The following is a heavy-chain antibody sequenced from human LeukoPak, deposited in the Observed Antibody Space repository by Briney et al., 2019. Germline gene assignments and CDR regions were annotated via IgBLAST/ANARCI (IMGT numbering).Heavy chain of an antibody. V-gene: IGHV3-21*04. CDR1: GFTFSSYS. CDR2: ISSSSSYI. Sequence: VGSLRLSCAASGFTFSSYSMNWVRQAPGKGLEWASSISSSSSYIYYADSVKGRFTISRDNAKNSLYLQMNSLRVEDTAVYFCASLARDYWGQGTLVSVSS. J-gene: IGHJ4*02. CDR3: ASLARDY. D-gene: IGHD3-3*02.